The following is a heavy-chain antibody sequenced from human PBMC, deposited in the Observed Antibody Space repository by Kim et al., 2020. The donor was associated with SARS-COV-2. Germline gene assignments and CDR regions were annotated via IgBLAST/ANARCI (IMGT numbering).Heavy chain of an antibody. J-gene: IGHJ5*02. CDR2: INAGNGNT. D-gene: IGHD3-10*01. V-gene: IGHV1-3*01. Sequence: ASVKVSCKASGYTFTSYAMHWVRQAPGQRLEWMGWINAGNGNTKYSQKFQGRVTITRDTSASTAYMELSSLRSEDTAVYYCAREITMVRGVIITGGWFDPWGQGTLVTVSS. CDR3: AREITMVRGVIITGGWFDP. CDR1: GYTFTSYA.